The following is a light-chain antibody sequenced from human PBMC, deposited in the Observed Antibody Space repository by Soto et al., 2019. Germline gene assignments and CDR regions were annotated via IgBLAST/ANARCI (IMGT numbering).Light chain of an antibody. CDR1: QSIKNY. CDR2: DAS. Sequence: DIQMTQSPSSLSASVGDRVTITCRASQSIKNYLNWYQQKPGKAPKLLIYDASSLESGVPSRFSGSGSATEFTLTISSQQPDDFATYYCQQYNSYSQTFGQGTKVDIK. J-gene: IGKJ1*01. CDR3: QQYNSYSQT. V-gene: IGKV1-5*01.